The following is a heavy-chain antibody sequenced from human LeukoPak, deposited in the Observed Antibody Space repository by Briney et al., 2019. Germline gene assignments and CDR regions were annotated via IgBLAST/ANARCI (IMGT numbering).Heavy chain of an antibody. J-gene: IGHJ4*02. CDR3: ARVSYYYGSGSYYAPLDY. CDR1: GFTFSSYS. V-gene: IGHV3-21*01. D-gene: IGHD3-10*01. CDR2: ISSSSSYI. Sequence: PGGSLRLSCAASGFTFSSYSINWVRQAPGKGLEWVSSISSSSSYIYYADSMKGRFTISRDNAKNSLYLQMNSLRAEDTAVYYCARVSYYYGSGSYYAPLDYWGQETLVTVSS.